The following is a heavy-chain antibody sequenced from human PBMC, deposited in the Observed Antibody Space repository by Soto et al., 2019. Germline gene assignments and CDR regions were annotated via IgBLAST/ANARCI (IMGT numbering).Heavy chain of an antibody. J-gene: IGHJ4*02. V-gene: IGHV3-23*01. CDR3: AKELSSYDCVGYFDY. CDR2: ISGSGGIT. D-gene: IGHD5-12*01. CDR1: GFTFSNYA. Sequence: EVELLESGGDLLQPGGSLKLSCAASGFTFSNYAMSWVRQAPGKGLEWVSSISGSGGITYYADSVKGRFTISRDNSKNALYLQMHNLRADDTAVYSCAKELSSYDCVGYFDYWGQGTLVTVSS.